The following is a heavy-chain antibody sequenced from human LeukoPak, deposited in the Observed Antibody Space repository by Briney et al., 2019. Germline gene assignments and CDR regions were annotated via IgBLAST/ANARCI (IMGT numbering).Heavy chain of an antibody. CDR1: GGPISNYY. D-gene: IGHD6-19*01. Sequence: PSETLSLTCTVSGGPISNYYWSWIRQPPGKGLEWIGYIYYSGSTYYNPSLKSRVTISVDTSKNQFSLKLSSVTAADTAVYYCAREYSSGWNNWFDPWGQGTLVTVSS. CDR2: IYYSGST. CDR3: AREYSSGWNNWFDP. V-gene: IGHV4-59*12. J-gene: IGHJ5*02.